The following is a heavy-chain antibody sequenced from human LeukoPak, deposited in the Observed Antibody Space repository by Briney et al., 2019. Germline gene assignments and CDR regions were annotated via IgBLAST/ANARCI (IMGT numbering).Heavy chain of an antibody. CDR1: GGSISSSSYY. V-gene: IGHV4-39*01. CDR3: ARAYCGGDCYLNWFDP. D-gene: IGHD2-21*01. J-gene: IGHJ5*02. Sequence: SETLSLTCTVSGGSISSSSYYWGWIRQPPGKGLEWIGRIYYSGSTYYNPSLKSRVTISVDTSKNQFSLKLSSVTAADTAVYYCARAYCGGDCYLNWFDPWGQGTLVTVSS. CDR2: IYYSGST.